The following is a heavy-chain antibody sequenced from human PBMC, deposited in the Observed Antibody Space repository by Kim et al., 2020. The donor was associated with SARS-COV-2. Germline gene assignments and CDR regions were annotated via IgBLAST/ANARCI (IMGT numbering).Heavy chain of an antibody. CDR3: ARDYPNYYDSSGYYN. V-gene: IGHV7-4-1*02. CDR1: GYTFTSYA. Sequence: ASVKVSCKASGYTFTSYAMNWVRQPPGQGLEWMGWINTNTGNPTYAQGFTGRFVFSLDTSVSTAYLQISSLKAEDTAVYYCARDYPNYYDSSGYYNWGQGTLVTVSS. D-gene: IGHD3-22*01. CDR2: INTNTGNP. J-gene: IGHJ4*02.